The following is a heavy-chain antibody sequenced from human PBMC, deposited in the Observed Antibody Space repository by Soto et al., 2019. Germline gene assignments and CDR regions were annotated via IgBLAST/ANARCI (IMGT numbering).Heavy chain of an antibody. V-gene: IGHV1-2*02. CDR1: GYTFSVYH. D-gene: IGHD1-1*01. Sequence: WASVKVSCKASGYTFSVYHMHWVRQAPGQGLEWMGWVHPNSGGTNYAQSFEGRVTMTRDTSINTAYMELRRLTSDDTAVYYCEKEIQRGMDVWGQGTTVTVS. CDR2: VHPNSGGT. CDR3: EKEIQRGMDV. J-gene: IGHJ6*02.